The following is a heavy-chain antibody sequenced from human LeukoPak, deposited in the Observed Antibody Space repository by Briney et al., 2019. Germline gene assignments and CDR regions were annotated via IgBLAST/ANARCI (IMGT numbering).Heavy chain of an antibody. CDR2: INPSGGST. V-gene: IGHV1-46*01. Sequence: GASVKVSCKASGYTFTSYYMHWVRQAPGQGLEWMGIINPSGGSTSYAQKFQGRVTMTRDTSTSTVYMELSSLRSEGTAVYYCARDRYILRDTGRFDYWGQGTLVTVSS. CDR1: GYTFTSYY. J-gene: IGHJ4*02. D-gene: IGHD3-9*01. CDR3: ARDRYILRDTGRFDY.